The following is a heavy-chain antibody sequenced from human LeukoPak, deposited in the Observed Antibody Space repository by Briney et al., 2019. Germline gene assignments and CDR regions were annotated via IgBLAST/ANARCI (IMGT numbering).Heavy chain of an antibody. CDR3: AKYYGDYVSGAFHL. V-gene: IGHV3-23*01. CDR2: ISGSGGNT. CDR1: GFTFSSYG. Sequence: GGSLRLSCAASGFTFSSYGMTWVRQAPGKGLEWVSAISGSGGNTYYADSVKGRFTISRDNSKNTMYVQMDRLRAEDTAVYYCAKYYGDYVSGAFHLWGQVTMVTVSS. D-gene: IGHD4-17*01. J-gene: IGHJ3*01.